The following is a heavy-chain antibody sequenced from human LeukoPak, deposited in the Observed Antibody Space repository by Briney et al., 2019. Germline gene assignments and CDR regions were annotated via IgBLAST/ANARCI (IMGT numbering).Heavy chain of an antibody. Sequence: GGSLRLSCAASGFTFSSYGMHWVRQAPGKGLEWVAFIRYDGSNKYYADSVKGRFTISRDNSKNTLYLQMNSLRAEDTAVYYCAKSIAVAGRAKDDAFDIWGQGTMVTVSS. CDR2: IRYDGSNK. D-gene: IGHD6-19*01. CDR3: AKSIAVAGRAKDDAFDI. CDR1: GFTFSSYG. J-gene: IGHJ3*02. V-gene: IGHV3-30*02.